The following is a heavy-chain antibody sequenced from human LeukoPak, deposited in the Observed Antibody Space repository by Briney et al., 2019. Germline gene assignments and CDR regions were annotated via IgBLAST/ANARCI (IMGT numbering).Heavy chain of an antibody. J-gene: IGHJ1*01. Sequence: GGSLRLSCAASGFNFSIYWMSWVRQAPGRGLEWVANIKEDGSEKYYVDSVKGRFTISRDNAKNSLFLQMNSLRVEDTAVYYCARVFYYYNSGIFFPNTANWGQ. CDR2: IKEDGSEK. CDR1: GFNFSIYW. CDR3: ARVFYYYNSGIFFPNTAN. D-gene: IGHD3-10*01. V-gene: IGHV3-7*01.